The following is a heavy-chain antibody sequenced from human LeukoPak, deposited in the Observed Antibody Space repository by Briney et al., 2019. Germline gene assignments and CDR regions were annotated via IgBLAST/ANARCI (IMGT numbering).Heavy chain of an antibody. J-gene: IGHJ4*02. CDR1: GGSISSSSYY. CDR3: ASLYYDSSGYYQICYFDY. CDR2: IYYSGST. D-gene: IGHD3-22*01. V-gene: IGHV4-39*01. Sequence: PSETLSLTCTVSGGSISSSSYYWGWIRQPPGKGLEWIGSIYYSGSTYYNPSLKSRVTISVDTSKSQFSLNLSSVTAADTAVYYCASLYYDSSGYYQICYFDYWGQGTLVTVSS.